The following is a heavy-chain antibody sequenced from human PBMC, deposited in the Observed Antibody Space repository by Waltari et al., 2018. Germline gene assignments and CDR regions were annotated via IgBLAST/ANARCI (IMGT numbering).Heavy chain of an antibody. D-gene: IGHD1-7*01. CDR3: ARDPHQTGTTSYGY. V-gene: IGHV3-53*01. J-gene: IGHJ4*02. CDR2: IYRGGST. CDR1: GFTVSSNY. Sequence: EVQLVESGGGLIQPGGSLRLSCAASGFTVSSNYMSWVRQAPGKGLEWVSVIYRGGSTYYADSVKGRFTISRDNSKNTLYLQMNSLRAEDTAVYYCARDPHQTGTTSYGYWGQGTLVTVSS.